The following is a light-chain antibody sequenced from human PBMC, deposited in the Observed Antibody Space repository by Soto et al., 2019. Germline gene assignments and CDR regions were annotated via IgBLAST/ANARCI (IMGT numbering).Light chain of an antibody. Sequence: IVMTQSPATLPVSPGERVTLSCRASQTVSSNLAWYQQKPGQAPRLLIYGASTRATGIPARFSGSGSGTEFTLAISSLQSEDFAVYYCQHYYNLPLTFGGGTKVEI. CDR2: GAS. J-gene: IGKJ4*01. V-gene: IGKV3D-15*01. CDR1: QTVSSN. CDR3: QHYYNLPLT.